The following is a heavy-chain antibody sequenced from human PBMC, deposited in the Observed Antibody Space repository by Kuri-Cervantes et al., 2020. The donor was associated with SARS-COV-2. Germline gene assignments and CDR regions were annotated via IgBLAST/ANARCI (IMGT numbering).Heavy chain of an antibody. Sequence: GESLKISCAASGFTFSSYSMNWVRQAPGKGLEWISSISSSSSYIYYADSVKGRFTISRDNSKNTLYLQMNSLRAEDTAVYYCARMTTKQQLVPQGFDYWGQGTLVTVPS. V-gene: IGHV3-21*04. J-gene: IGHJ4*02. D-gene: IGHD6-13*01. CDR1: GFTFSSYS. CDR3: ARMTTKQQLVPQGFDY. CDR2: ISSSSSYI.